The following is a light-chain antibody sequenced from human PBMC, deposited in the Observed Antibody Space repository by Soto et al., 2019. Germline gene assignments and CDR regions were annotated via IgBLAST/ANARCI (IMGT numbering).Light chain of an antibody. V-gene: IGKV1-5*01. CDR3: QQFNTWPPVT. J-gene: IGKJ4*01. CDR1: QSISRW. CDR2: DAS. Sequence: DIQMTQSPSTMSASVGDRVTITCRASQSISRWLAWYQQKPGIPPKLLIYDASSLQIGVPSRFSGRGFGTEFTLTISSLQSEDFAVYYCQQFNTWPPVTFGGGTKVEIK.